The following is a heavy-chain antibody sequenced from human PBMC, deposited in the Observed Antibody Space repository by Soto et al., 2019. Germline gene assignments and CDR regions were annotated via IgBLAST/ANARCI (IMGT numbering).Heavy chain of an antibody. CDR3: ATHRSGRFLEWLPEGSLGY. V-gene: IGHV1-24*01. D-gene: IGHD3-3*01. CDR1: GYTLTDLS. CDR2: FDPEDGET. J-gene: IGHJ4*02. Sequence: ASAKVSCKVSGYTLTDLSVQWVRQAPGKGLERMGGFDPEDGETIYTQKYRGRVTMTEDTATDTAYMELSSLRSEDTAVYYCATHRSGRFLEWLPEGSLGYWGQGTLVTVSS.